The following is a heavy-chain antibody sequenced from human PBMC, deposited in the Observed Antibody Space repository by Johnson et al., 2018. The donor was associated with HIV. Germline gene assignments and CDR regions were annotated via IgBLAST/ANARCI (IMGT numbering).Heavy chain of an antibody. V-gene: IGHV3-30-3*01. J-gene: IGHJ3*02. D-gene: IGHD4-17*01. CDR2: ISYDGSNK. CDR3: ARDGGNDYGDYVGGGALDI. CDR1: GFTFSSYA. Sequence: QEKLVESGGGVVQPGRSLRLSCAASGFTFSSYAMHWVRQAPGKGLEWVAVISYDGSNKYYADSVKGRFTISRDNSKNTLYLQMNSLRAEDTAVYYCARDGGNDYGDYVGGGALDIWGQGTMVTFSS.